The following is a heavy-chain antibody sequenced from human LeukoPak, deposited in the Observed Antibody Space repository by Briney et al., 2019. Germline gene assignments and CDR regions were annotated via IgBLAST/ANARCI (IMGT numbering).Heavy chain of an antibody. CDR3: AKAYGTNGYYQLPIDF. D-gene: IGHD3-22*01. V-gene: IGHV3-23*01. Sequence: GGSLRLSCAAPGFTFSSNAMTWVRQAPGRGLECVSAITAGGDTTYYADSVKGRFTISRDNSRNTLYLQLNNLRADDTALYYCAKAYGTNGYYQLPIDFWGRGTLVTVSS. J-gene: IGHJ4*02. CDR2: ITAGGDTT. CDR1: GFTFSSNA.